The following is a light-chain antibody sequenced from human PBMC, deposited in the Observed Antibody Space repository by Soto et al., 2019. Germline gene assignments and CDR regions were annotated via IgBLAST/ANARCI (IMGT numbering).Light chain of an antibody. CDR3: QQYYSTPRT. CDR1: QTVLYSSNNKTY. Sequence: DIVMTQSPDSLAVSLGERATINCKSSQTVLYSSNNKTYLAWYQKRPGQPPKLLIYWASTRESGVPDRFSGSGSGTEFTLTISSLQAEDVAVYYCQQYYSTPRTFGQGTQVDIK. CDR2: WAS. J-gene: IGKJ2*01. V-gene: IGKV4-1*01.